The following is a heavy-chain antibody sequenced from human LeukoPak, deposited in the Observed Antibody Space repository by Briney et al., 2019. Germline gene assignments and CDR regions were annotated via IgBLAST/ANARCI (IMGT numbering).Heavy chain of an antibody. Sequence: GASVKVSCKASGYTFTSYGISWLRQAPGQGLEWMGWINTYNGNTNYAQKLQGRVTMTTDTSTSTAYMELRSLRSDDTAVYYCARVTTMVRGVINWFDPWGQGTLVTVSS. CDR3: ARVTTMVRGVINWFDP. J-gene: IGHJ5*02. V-gene: IGHV1-18*01. CDR2: INTYNGNT. D-gene: IGHD3-10*01. CDR1: GYTFTSYG.